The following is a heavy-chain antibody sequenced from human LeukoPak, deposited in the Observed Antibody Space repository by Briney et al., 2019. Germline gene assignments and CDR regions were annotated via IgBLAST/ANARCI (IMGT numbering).Heavy chain of an antibody. D-gene: IGHD2-21*01. V-gene: IGHV3-74*01. CDR3: ARDKSVSALRRDYMDV. CDR2: INLDGSTT. Sequence: PGGSLRLSCVASGFTFSNYWMHWVRQVPGKGLVWVSRINLDGSTTTYAASVKGRFTISRDNAKNTLYLQMNSLRAEDTALYYCARDKSVSALRRDYMDVWGKGATVTVSS. J-gene: IGHJ6*03. CDR1: GFTFSNYW.